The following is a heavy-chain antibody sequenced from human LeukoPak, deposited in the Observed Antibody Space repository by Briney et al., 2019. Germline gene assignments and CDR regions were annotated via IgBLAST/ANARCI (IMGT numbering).Heavy chain of an antibody. D-gene: IGHD2-2*01. CDR3: AKERVRCTSTTCYPDAFDI. CDR1: GFTFSSYA. CDR2: VSAAGGSA. J-gene: IGHJ3*02. V-gene: IGHV3-23*01. Sequence: GGSLRLSCAASGFTFSSYAMNWVRQAPGKGLEWVSGVSAAGGSAYYADSVKVRFTISRDNSKNTVYLRMNSLRAEDTAVYYCAKERVRCTSTTCYPDAFDIWGQGTVVTVSS.